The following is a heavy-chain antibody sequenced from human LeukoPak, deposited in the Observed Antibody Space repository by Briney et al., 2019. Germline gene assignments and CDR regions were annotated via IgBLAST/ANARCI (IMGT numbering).Heavy chain of an antibody. J-gene: IGHJ4*02. CDR3: AKDHPRYSSGWYGVY. V-gene: IGHV3-23*01. CDR1: GFTFSSYA. CDR2: ISGSGGCT. D-gene: IGHD6-19*01. Sequence: PGGSLRLSCAASGFTFSSYAMSWVRQAPGKGLEWVSAISGSGGCTYYADSVKGRFTISRDNSKNTLYLQMNSLRAEDTAVYYCAKDHPRYSSGWYGVYWGQGTLVTVSS.